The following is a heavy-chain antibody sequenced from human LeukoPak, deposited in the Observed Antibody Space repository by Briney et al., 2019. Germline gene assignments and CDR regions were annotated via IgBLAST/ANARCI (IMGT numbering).Heavy chain of an antibody. CDR2: VSASGGRT. CDR3: AKALDRAVAGMRDYYYYMDV. CDR1: GFTFTNYG. J-gene: IGHJ6*03. Sequence: GGSLRLSCAAAGFTFTNYGMSWVRQTPGKGLEWVSRVSASGGRTYYADSVKGRFTISRDNSKNTVSLQMNNLRAEDTAVYYCAKALDRAVAGMRDYYYYMDVWGKGTTVTISS. V-gene: IGHV3-23*01. D-gene: IGHD6-19*01.